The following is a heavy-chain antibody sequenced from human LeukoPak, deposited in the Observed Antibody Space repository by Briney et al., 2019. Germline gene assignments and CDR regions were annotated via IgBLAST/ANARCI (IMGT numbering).Heavy chain of an antibody. D-gene: IGHD1-14*01. CDR3: AKGLHDSSQDWSELRAFDI. Sequence: GYLRCNSARSGFTSSNFGLTRLGPAPGQGRMGGSSIYSRGGHIYYADSVKGRFTISRDNSKNTLYLQMNSLRAEDTAVYYCAKGLHDSSQDWSELRAFDIWGQGTMVTVS. V-gene: IGHV3-23*01. CDR1: GFTSSNFG. J-gene: IGHJ3*02. CDR2: IYSRGGHI.